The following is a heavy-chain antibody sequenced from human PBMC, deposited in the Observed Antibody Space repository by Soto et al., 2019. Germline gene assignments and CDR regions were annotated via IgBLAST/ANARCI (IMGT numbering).Heavy chain of an antibody. CDR1: GFTLSSYG. J-gene: IGHJ6*02. Sequence: QVQLVESGGGVVQPGRSLRLSCAASGFTLSSYGMHWVRQAPGKGLEWVAVISYGGSNKYYADSVKGRSTISRDNSNNTLYLQMNTPRAEHKAEYYCAKDTEYTHWGMDVWGQGTTVPVS. CDR3: AKDTEYTHWGMDV. V-gene: IGHV3-30*18. D-gene: IGHD7-27*01. CDR2: ISYGGSNK.